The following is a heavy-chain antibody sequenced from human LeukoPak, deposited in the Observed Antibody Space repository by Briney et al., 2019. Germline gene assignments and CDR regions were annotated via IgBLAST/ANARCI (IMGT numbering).Heavy chain of an antibody. J-gene: IGHJ4*02. D-gene: IGHD5-12*01. CDR2: IYGSGST. CDR1: GGSINSFY. V-gene: IGHV4-59*01. Sequence: SETLSLTCNVSGGSINSFYWSWIRQPPGKGLEWIGYIYGSGSTNYNPSLKSRVTISVDTSKNQFSLKLTSATAADTAVYYCARGDDYKSTLFDYWGQGTLVTVSS. CDR3: ARGDDYKSTLFDY.